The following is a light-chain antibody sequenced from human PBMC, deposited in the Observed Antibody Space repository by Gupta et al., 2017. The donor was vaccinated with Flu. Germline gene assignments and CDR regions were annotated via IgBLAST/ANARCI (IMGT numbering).Light chain of an antibody. Sequence: DVVMTQSPLSLPFTLGQPATISCRSSQGLVNSDGNTYLHWFQQRPGQSPRRLIHQVSYREPGVPDRFSGSGSGTNFTLKISRVEAEDFGIYFCMQGAHWPWAFGQGTTVEIK. V-gene: IGKV2-30*01. CDR1: QGLVNSDGNTY. J-gene: IGKJ1*01. CDR3: MQGAHWPWA. CDR2: QVS.